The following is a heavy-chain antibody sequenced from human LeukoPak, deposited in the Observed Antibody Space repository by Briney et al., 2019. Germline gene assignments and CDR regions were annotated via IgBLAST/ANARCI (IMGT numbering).Heavy chain of an antibody. J-gene: IGHJ4*02. CDR3: ARDGVAAGLYFDH. CDR2: ISGSGGST. CDR1: GFTFSSYA. D-gene: IGHD6-13*01. V-gene: IGHV3-23*01. Sequence: PGGSLRLSCAASGFTFSSYAMSWVRQAPGKGLEWVSAISGSGGSTYYADSVKGRFTISRDNSKNTLYLQMNSLRAEDTAVYYCARDGVAAGLYFDHWGQGTLVTVSS.